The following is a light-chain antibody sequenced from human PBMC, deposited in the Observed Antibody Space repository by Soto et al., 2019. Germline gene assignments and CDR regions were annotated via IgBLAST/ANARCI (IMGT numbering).Light chain of an antibody. CDR3: QQRTNWPLT. Sequence: EIVLTQSPATLSLSPGERATLSCRASQSINTYLAWYQQKPGQVPRLLIYDASNRATGIPARFSGSGSGTDFTLTITSLEPEDFAVYYCQQRTNWPLTFGGGTKVEIK. V-gene: IGKV3-11*01. CDR2: DAS. CDR1: QSINTY. J-gene: IGKJ4*01.